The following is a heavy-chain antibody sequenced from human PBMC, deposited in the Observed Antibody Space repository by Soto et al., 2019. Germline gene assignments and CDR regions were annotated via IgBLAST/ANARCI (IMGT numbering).Heavy chain of an antibody. Sequence: PSETLSLTCAVSGGSISSGGYSWSWIRQPPGKGLEWIGYIYHSGSTYYNPSLKSRVTISVDRSKNQFSLKLSSVTAADTAVYYCARAGYGDESASEYFQHWGQGTLVTVSS. V-gene: IGHV4-30-2*01. CDR2: IYHSGST. CDR3: ARAGYGDESASEYFQH. J-gene: IGHJ1*01. CDR1: GGSISSGGYS. D-gene: IGHD4-17*01.